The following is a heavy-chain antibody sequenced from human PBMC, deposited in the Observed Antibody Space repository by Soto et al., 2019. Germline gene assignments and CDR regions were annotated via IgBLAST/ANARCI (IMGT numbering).Heavy chain of an antibody. CDR1: GFTFSNYW. CDR2: INQDESQK. V-gene: IGHV3-7*01. CDR3: ARAPGIVGTPQRLDY. Sequence: GGSLRLSCAASGFTFSNYWMGWVRQAPGKGLEWVADINQDESQKYYLKSVEGRFTISRDNAQNSLYLQMNSLGAEDTAVYYCARAPGIVGTPQRLDYRGLGTLVTVSS. J-gene: IGHJ4*02. D-gene: IGHD1-7*01.